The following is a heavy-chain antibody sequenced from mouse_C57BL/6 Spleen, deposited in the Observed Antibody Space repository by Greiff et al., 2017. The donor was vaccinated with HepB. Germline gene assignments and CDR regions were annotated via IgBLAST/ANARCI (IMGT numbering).Heavy chain of an antibody. CDR3: ARPIYYGKEGGAMDY. CDR2: IYPGDGDT. CDR1: GYAFSSYW. J-gene: IGHJ4*01. D-gene: IGHD2-1*01. Sequence: QVQLQQSGAELVKPGASVKISCKASGYAFSSYWMNWVKQRPGKGLEWIGQIYPGDGDTNYNGKFKGKATLTADKSSSTAYMQLSSLTSEDSAVYFCARPIYYGKEGGAMDYWGQGTSVTVSS. V-gene: IGHV1-80*01.